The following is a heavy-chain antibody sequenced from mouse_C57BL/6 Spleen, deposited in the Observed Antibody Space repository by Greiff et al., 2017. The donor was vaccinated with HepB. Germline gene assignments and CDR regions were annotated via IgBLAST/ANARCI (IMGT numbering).Heavy chain of an antibody. J-gene: IGHJ4*01. V-gene: IGHV7-3*01. CDR2: IRHKANGYTT. CDR3: ARYYPDC. Sequence: DVKLVESGGGLGQPGGSLSLSCAASGFTFTDYYMSWVRQPPGKALEWLGYIRHKANGYTTEYSASVKVRFTISRDNSQSILYLQMNALSAEYSAAYYCARYYPDCWGQGTSVTVSS. CDR1: GFTFTDYY.